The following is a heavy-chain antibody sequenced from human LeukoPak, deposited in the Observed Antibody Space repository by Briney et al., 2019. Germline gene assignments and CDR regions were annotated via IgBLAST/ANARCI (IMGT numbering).Heavy chain of an antibody. CDR3: ARGGSYSHFDY. CDR2: IWYDGSNK. CDR1: GFTFSSYG. D-gene: IGHD3-10*01. Sequence: GGSLRLSCAASGFTFSSYGMHWVRQAPGKGLEWVAVIWYDGSNKYYGESVKGRFTISRDNSKNTLYLQMNSLRAEDTAVYYCARGGSYSHFDYWGQGTRDSV. J-gene: IGHJ4*02. V-gene: IGHV3-33*01.